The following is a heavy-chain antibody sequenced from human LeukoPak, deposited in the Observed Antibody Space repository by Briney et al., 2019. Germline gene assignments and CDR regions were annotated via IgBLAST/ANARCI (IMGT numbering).Heavy chain of an antibody. D-gene: IGHD6-13*01. Sequence: PGGSLRLSCAASGFTFSSYAMHWVRQAPGKGLEWVAVISYDGSNKYYADSVKGRFTISRDNFKNTLYLQMNSLRAEDTAVYYCASTTQGYSSSWYPDYWGQGTLVTVSS. J-gene: IGHJ4*02. CDR2: ISYDGSNK. CDR1: GFTFSSYA. V-gene: IGHV3-30-3*01. CDR3: ASTTQGYSSSWYPDY.